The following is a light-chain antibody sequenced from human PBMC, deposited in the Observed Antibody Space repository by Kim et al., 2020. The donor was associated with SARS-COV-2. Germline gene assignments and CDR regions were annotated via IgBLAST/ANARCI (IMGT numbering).Light chain of an antibody. CDR3: QQPGGSPNYT. CDR1: QSVSNKY. CDR2: GAS. J-gene: IGKJ2*01. V-gene: IGKV3-20*01. Sequence: ETILTQSPDTLSLSPGERATLSCRASQSVSNKYFAWYQQKPGQAPRLLIYGASYRATGIPDRFSGSGSGTDFSLTISRVEPEDFAVYYCQQPGGSPNYTFGQGTKLEI.